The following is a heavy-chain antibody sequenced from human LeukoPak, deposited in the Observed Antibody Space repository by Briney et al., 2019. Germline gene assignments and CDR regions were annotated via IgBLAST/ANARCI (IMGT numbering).Heavy chain of an antibody. V-gene: IGHV1-69*13. Sequence: SVKVSCKASGGTFSSYAISWVRQAPGQGLEWMGGIIPIFGTANYAQKFQGRVTITADESTSTAYMELSSLRSEDTAVYYYATTWWGSSSPYHYYYYMDVWGKGTTVTVSS. CDR2: IIPIFGTA. J-gene: IGHJ6*03. CDR3: ATTWWGSSSPYHYYYYMDV. D-gene: IGHD6-6*01. CDR1: GGTFSSYA.